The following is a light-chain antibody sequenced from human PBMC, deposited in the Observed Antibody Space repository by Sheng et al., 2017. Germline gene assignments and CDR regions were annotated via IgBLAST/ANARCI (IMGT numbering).Light chain of an antibody. CDR2: GAS. CDR3: QQARSFPLT. Sequence: EIVLTQSPGTLSLSPGERATLSCRASQSVSSSYLAWYQQKPGQAPRLLIYGASSRATGIPDRFSGSGSGTDFTLTISRLEPEDFATYFCQQARSFPLTFGGGTKVEI. V-gene: IGKV3-20*01. J-gene: IGKJ4*01. CDR1: QSVSSSY.